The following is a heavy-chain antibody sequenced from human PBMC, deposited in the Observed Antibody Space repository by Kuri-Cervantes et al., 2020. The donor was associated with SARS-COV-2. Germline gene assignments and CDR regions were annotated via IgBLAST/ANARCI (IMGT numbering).Heavy chain of an antibody. V-gene: IGHV1-24*01. CDR2: FDPEEGKT. D-gene: IGHD3-10*01. Sequence: ASVKVSCKVSGYSLNDLAMNWVRQAPGKGLEWMGGFDPEEGKTVYAQSFQGRVTMTEDTSTDTAYMELSSLRSEDTAVYYCARDWLRGVINYWGQGTLVTVSS. J-gene: IGHJ4*02. CDR3: ARDWLRGVINY. CDR1: GYSLNDLA.